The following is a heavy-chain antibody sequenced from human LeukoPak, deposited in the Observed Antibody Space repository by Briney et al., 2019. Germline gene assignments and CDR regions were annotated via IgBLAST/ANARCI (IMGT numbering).Heavy chain of an antibody. V-gene: IGHV3-11*04. Sequence: PGGSLRLSCAASGFTFSDYYMSWIRQAPGKGLEWVSYISSSGSTIYYADSVKGRFTISRDNAKNSLYLQMNSLGAEDMAVYYCARDQVVRGVIDYYYYMDVWGKETTVTVSS. CDR3: ARDQVVRGVIDYYYYMDV. CDR2: ISSSGSTI. J-gene: IGHJ6*03. D-gene: IGHD3-10*01. CDR1: GFTFSDYY.